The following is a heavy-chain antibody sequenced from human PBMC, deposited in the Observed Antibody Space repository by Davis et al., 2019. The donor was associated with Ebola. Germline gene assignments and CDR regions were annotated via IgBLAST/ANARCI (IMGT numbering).Heavy chain of an antibody. Sequence: GESLKISCQGSGYRFTSYWIGWVRQMPGNGLEWMGIIYPGDSDTRYSPSFQGQVTISADKSISTAYLQWSSLKASDTAMYYCARGAAGHFYYYYGMDVWGQGTTVTVSS. J-gene: IGHJ6*02. D-gene: IGHD6-19*01. CDR3: ARGAAGHFYYYYGMDV. CDR1: GYRFTSYW. V-gene: IGHV5-51*01. CDR2: IYPGDSDT.